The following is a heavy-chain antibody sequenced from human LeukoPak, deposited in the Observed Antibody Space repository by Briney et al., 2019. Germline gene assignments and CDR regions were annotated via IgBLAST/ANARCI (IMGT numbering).Heavy chain of an antibody. V-gene: IGHV4-39*01. CDR3: ASRPRGSISYWYFDY. D-gene: IGHD1-26*01. Sequence: SETLSLTCTVSGGSISSSSYYWGWIRQPPGKGLEWIGSIYYSGSTYYNPSLKSRVTISVDTSKNQFSLKLSSVTAADTAVYYCASRPRGSISYWYFDYWGQGTLVTVSS. CDR1: GGSISSSSYY. J-gene: IGHJ4*02. CDR2: IYYSGST.